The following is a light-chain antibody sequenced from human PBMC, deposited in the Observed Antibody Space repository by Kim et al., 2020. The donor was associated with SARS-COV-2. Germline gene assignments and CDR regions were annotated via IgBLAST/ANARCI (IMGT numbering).Light chain of an antibody. V-gene: IGLV2-8*01. CDR3: SSYAGTNNVR. J-gene: IGLJ2*01. CDR2: ELT. CDR1: TSGVSANNY. Sequence: QSVAIPCTRTTSGVSANNYGSWYQQYPGKAPKLILYELTTRPSGVPDRFSGSKSGNTASLTVSGLQAEDEAHYFCSSYAGTNNVRFGGGTKVTVL.